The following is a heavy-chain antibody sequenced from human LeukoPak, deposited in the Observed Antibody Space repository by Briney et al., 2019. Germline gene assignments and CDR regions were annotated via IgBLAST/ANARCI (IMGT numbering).Heavy chain of an antibody. Sequence: ASVKVSCKASGGTFSSYAISWVRQVPGQGLEWMGGIIPIFGTANYAQKFQGRVTITADESTSTAYMELSSLRSEDTAVYYCARGYCSSTSCYSRQAYYFDYWGQGTLVTVSS. V-gene: IGHV1-69*13. CDR3: ARGYCSSTSCYSRQAYYFDY. CDR1: GGTFSSYA. CDR2: IIPIFGTA. J-gene: IGHJ4*02. D-gene: IGHD2-2*02.